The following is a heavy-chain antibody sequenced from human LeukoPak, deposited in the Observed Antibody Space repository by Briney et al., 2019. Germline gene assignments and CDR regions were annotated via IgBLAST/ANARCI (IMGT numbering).Heavy chain of an antibody. V-gene: IGHV4-59*01. CDR3: ASSKAPPAVAGDAFDI. CDR2: IYYSGGT. CDR1: GGSISSYY. J-gene: IGHJ3*02. D-gene: IGHD6-19*01. Sequence: PSETLSLTCTVSGGSISSYYWSWIRQPPGKGLEWFAYIYYSGGTNYNPSLKSRVTISVDTSKNQFSLRLSSVTAADTAVYYCASSKAPPAVAGDAFDIWGQGTMVTVSS.